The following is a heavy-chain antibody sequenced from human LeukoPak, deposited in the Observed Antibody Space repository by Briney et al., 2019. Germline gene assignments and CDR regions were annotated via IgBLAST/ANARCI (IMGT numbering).Heavy chain of an antibody. D-gene: IGHD3-3*01. CDR2: IYYSGST. J-gene: IGHJ4*02. V-gene: IGHV4-59*01. CDR1: GGSISSYY. CDR3: ARNHYYDFWSGYYWFDY. Sequence: PSETLSLTCTVSGGSISSYYWSWIRQPPGKGLEWIGYIYYSGSTNYNPSLKSRVTISVDTSKNQFSLKLSSVTATDTAVYYCARNHYYDFWSGYYWFDYWGQGTLVTVSS.